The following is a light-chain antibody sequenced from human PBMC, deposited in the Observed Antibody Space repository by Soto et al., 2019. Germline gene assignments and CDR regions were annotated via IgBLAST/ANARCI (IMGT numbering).Light chain of an antibody. CDR3: QQYNNWPLT. Sequence: EIEMTQSPATLSVSPGERATLSCRASQSVNSNLAWYQQKPGQAPRLLIYGASTRATGIPGRFSGSGSGTEFTLTISSLQSEDLAVYYCQQYNNWPLTFGGGTKVEIK. CDR2: GAS. V-gene: IGKV3-15*01. CDR1: QSVNSN. J-gene: IGKJ4*01.